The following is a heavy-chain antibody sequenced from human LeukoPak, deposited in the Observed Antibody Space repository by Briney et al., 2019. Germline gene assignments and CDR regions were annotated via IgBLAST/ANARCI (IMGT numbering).Heavy chain of an antibody. CDR1: GGSISSSSYY. CDR3: ASGAGPFYDFWSGPPDY. CDR2: IYYSGST. J-gene: IGHJ4*02. D-gene: IGHD3-3*01. V-gene: IGHV4-39*07. Sequence: SETLSLTCTVSGGSISSSSYYWGWIRQPPGKGLEWIGSIYYSGSTYYNPSLKSRVTISVDTSKNQFSLKLSSVTAADTAVYYCASGAGPFYDFWSGPPDYWGQGTLVTVSS.